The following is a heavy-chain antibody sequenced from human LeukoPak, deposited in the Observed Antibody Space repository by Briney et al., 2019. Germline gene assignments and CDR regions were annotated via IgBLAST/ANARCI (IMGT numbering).Heavy chain of an antibody. J-gene: IGHJ5*02. CDR3: ARKELEGSWFDP. D-gene: IGHD3-3*01. V-gene: IGHV3-48*02. CDR1: GFTLSPYA. Sequence: TGGSLRLSCAASGFTLSPYAMNWVRQAPGKWLEWIAFISDSGHTKYNADSVKGRFTISRDNAKNSVFLQMNSLRDEDTAVYYCARKELEGSWFDPWGQGTLVTVTS. CDR2: ISDSGHTK.